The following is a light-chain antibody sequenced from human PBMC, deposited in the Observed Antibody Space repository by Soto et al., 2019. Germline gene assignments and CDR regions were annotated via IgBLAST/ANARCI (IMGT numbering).Light chain of an antibody. V-gene: IGKV3-15*01. CDR2: GAS. CDR1: QSISNN. Sequence: EIVMTQSPATLSVSPGERATLSCRASQSISNNLAWYQQKPGQAPRLLIYGASTSATGIPARFSGSGSGTEFTLTVSSLQSEDFAVYYCQQYNNWPRTFGQGTKVEIK. J-gene: IGKJ1*01. CDR3: QQYNNWPRT.